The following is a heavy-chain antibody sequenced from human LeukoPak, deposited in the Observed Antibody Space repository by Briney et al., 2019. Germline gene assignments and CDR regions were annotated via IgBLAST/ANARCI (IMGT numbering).Heavy chain of an antibody. CDR3: AGGLQYGFVDY. V-gene: IGHV1-2*06. D-gene: IGHD4-11*01. CDR2: SSPNSGGT. CDR1: GYTYTGYY. J-gene: IGHJ4*02. Sequence: VASVKVSCQASGYTYTGYYMHWVGQAPGQGLAWMGRSSPNSGGTNYAQKFQGRVTMSRDTSVSTAYMELSRLRSDDTAVYYCAGGLQYGFVDYWGQGTLVTVSS.